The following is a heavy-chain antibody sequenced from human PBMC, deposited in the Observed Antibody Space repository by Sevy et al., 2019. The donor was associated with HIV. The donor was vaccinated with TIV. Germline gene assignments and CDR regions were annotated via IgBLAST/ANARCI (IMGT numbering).Heavy chain of an antibody. Sequence: GGSLRLSCAASGFTFSSYDMHWVRQAPGKGLEWVAVISYDGRSKHYADSVKGRFTISRDNAKSTLYRQINSLRVEDTAVFYCAAVVFTFGGDPSGNHHFMDVWGKGTTVTVSS. V-gene: IGHV3-30*03. D-gene: IGHD3-16*01. CDR1: GFTFSSYD. J-gene: IGHJ6*03. CDR2: ISYDGRSK. CDR3: AAVVFTFGGDPSGNHHFMDV.